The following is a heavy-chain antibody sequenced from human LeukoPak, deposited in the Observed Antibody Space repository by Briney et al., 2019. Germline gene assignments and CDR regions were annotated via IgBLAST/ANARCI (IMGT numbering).Heavy chain of an antibody. CDR2: ISAYNGNT. CDR3: ARGCSRSTSCDLFDY. J-gene: IGHJ4*02. D-gene: IGHD2-2*01. V-gene: IGHV1-18*01. CDR1: GGTFSSYG. Sequence: ASVKVSCKASGGTFSSYGISWVRQAPGQGLEWMGWISAYNGNTNYAQKLQGRVTMTTDTSTSTAYMELRSLRSDDTAAYYCARGCSRSTSCDLFDYWGQGTLVTVSS.